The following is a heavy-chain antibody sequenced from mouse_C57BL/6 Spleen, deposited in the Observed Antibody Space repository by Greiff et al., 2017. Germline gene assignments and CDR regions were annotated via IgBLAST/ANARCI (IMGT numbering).Heavy chain of an antibody. CDR3: DRHEDLNDYDDPCYAMGD. Sequence: VQLQQSGAELVKPGASVKLSCKASGYTFTEYTIHWVKQRSGQGLEWIGWVYPGSGSIKYNEKFKDKATLTADKSSSTVYMELSRLTSEDSAVYVCDRHEDLNDYDDPCYAMGDWGQGASVTVAS. CDR2: VYPGSGSI. CDR1: GYTFTEYT. V-gene: IGHV1-62-2*01. D-gene: IGHD2-4*01. J-gene: IGHJ4*01.